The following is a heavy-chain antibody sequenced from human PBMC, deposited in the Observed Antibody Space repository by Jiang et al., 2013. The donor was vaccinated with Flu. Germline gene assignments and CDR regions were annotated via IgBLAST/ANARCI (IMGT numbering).Heavy chain of an antibody. Sequence: KGRFSISRDNAKNSLHLQMNSLRAEDTAVYYCARSTAMRRNFDYWGQGTLVTVSS. V-gene: IGHV3-11*01. J-gene: IGHJ4*02. CDR3: ARSTAMRRNFDY. D-gene: IGHD5-18*01.